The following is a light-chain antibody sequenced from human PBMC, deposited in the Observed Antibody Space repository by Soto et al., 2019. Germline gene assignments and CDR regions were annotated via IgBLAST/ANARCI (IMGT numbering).Light chain of an antibody. CDR3: SSYAGTNTPYV. J-gene: IGLJ1*01. Sequence: QSVRTQPPSASGSPGQSVTISCTGTSSDVGGYYYVSWCQQHPGKAPKLMIYEVSKRPSGVPDRFSGSKSGNTASLTVSGLQAEDEADYYCSSYAGTNTPYVFGTGTKVTVL. V-gene: IGLV2-8*01. CDR1: SSDVGGYYY. CDR2: EVS.